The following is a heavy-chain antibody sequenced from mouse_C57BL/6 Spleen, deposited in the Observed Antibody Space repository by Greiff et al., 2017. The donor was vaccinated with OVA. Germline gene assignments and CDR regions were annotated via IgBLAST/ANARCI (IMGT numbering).Heavy chain of an antibody. CDR1: GYSITSGYY. D-gene: IGHD2-14*01. Sequence: VQLKESGPGLVKPSQSLSLTCSVTGYSITSGYYWNWIRQFPGNKLEWMGYISYDGSNNYNPSLKNRISITRDTSKNQFFLKLNSVTTEDTATYYCARVEGIGTYWYFDVWGTGTTVTVSS. V-gene: IGHV3-6*01. J-gene: IGHJ1*03. CDR3: ARVEGIGTYWYFDV. CDR2: ISYDGSN.